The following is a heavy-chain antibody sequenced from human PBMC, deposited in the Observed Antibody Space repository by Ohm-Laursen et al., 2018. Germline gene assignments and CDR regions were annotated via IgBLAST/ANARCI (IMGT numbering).Heavy chain of an antibody. D-gene: IGHD5-12*01. CDR1: GFTFSVYA. V-gene: IGHV3-7*01. CDR2: IKQDGGEK. J-gene: IGHJ6*02. CDR3: ATDVAHGGYGFGMDI. Sequence: SLRLSCSASGFTFSVYAVSWVRQTPGKGLELVANIKQDGGEKNFADSVKGRFTISRDNAKNTLYLQRNSLRAEDTAVYYCATDVAHGGYGFGMDIWGQGTTVTVSS.